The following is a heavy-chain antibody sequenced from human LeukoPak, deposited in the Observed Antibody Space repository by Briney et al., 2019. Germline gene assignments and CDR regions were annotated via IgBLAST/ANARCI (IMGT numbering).Heavy chain of an antibody. CDR3: AKSTDVPVRTFDY. CDR2: ISGSGGST. V-gene: IGHV3-23*01. J-gene: IGHJ4*02. D-gene: IGHD6-6*01. Sequence: GFTXXXYAMSWVRQAPGKGVEWVSAISGSGGSTYYADSVKGRFTISRENSKNTLYLQMNSLRAEDTAVYYCAKSTDVPVRTFDYWGQGTLVTVSS. CDR1: GFTXXXYA.